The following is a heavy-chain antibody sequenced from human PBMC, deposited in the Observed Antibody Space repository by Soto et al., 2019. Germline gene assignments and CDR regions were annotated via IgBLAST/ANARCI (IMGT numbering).Heavy chain of an antibody. D-gene: IGHD6-6*01. CDR3: ARVMEYSSSIDYYYYGMDV. V-gene: IGHV1-46*01. Sequence: ASVKVSCKASGFSFSDYFMHWVRQAPGQGLEWMGIINPSGDSRNYAQKFQGRVTITRDTSTSTVYMDLSSLRYEDTAVYYCARVMEYSSSIDYYYYGMDVWGQGTTVTVSS. CDR1: GFSFSDYF. CDR2: INPSGDSR. J-gene: IGHJ6*02.